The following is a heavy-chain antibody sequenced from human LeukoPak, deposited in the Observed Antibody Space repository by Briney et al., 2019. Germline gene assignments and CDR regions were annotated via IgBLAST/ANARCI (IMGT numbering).Heavy chain of an antibody. Sequence: PGGSLRLYCAASGFTFSTYGMSWVRQAPGKGLEWVSGISGSGGSTFYADSVKGRFTISRDNSKNTLFLQMKSLRAEDTAVYYCAKDSPIGVTMFCAGLDYWGQGTLVTVSS. J-gene: IGHJ4*02. CDR1: GFTFSTYG. CDR3: AKDSPIGVTMFCAGLDY. V-gene: IGHV3-23*01. D-gene: IGHD3-10*02. CDR2: ISGSGGST.